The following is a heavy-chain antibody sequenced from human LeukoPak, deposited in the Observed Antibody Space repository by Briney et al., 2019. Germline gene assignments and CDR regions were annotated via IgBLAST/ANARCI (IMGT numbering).Heavy chain of an antibody. V-gene: IGHV4-34*01. CDR1: GGSFSGYY. Sequence: SETLSLTCAVYGGSFSGYYWSWIRQPPGKGLEWIGEINHSGSTNYNPSLKSRVTISVDTSKNQFSLKLSSMTAAETAVYYCARHGSGHDYWGQGTLVTASS. CDR3: ARHGSGHDY. J-gene: IGHJ4*02. D-gene: IGHD3-10*01. CDR2: INHSGST.